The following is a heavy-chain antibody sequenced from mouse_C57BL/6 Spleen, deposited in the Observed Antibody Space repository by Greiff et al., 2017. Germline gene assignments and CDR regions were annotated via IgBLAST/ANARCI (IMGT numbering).Heavy chain of an antibody. CDR2: IYPGDGDT. D-gene: IGHD1-1*01. CDR3: ARSGYYDSSWYFDV. V-gene: IGHV1-80*01. J-gene: IGHJ1*03. Sequence: QVQLQQSGAELVKPGASVKISCKASGYAFSSYWMNWVKQRPGKGLEWIGQIYPGDGDTNYNGKFKGKATLTADKSSSTAYMQLSSLTSEDSAVXFCARSGYYDSSWYFDVWGTGTTVTVSS. CDR1: GYAFSSYW.